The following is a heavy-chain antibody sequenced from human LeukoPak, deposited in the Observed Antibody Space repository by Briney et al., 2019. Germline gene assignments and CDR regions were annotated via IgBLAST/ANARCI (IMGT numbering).Heavy chain of an antibody. D-gene: IGHD2-2*01. J-gene: IGHJ6*03. CDR1: GFTLTDY. Sequence: ASVKVSCKASGFTLTDYIHWVRQDPRQGLQWMGWITPNSGDTGYAQKFQGRVTMTRDTSISTVYMELSSLRSDDTAVYYCARTDSVPAGDYHYWYMDVWGKGTTVTVPS. CDR2: ITPNSGDT. CDR3: ARTDSVPAGDYHYWYMDV. V-gene: IGHV1-2*02.